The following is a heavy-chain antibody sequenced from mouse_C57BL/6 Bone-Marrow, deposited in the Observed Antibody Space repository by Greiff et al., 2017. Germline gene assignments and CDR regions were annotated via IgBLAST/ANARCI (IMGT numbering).Heavy chain of an antibody. CDR1: GFSLTSYG. D-gene: IGHD1-1*01. J-gene: IGHJ1*03. Sequence: VQLVESGPGLVQPSQSLSITCTVSGFSLTSYGVHWVRQSPGKGLEWLGVIWRGGSTDYNAAFMSSLSITQDNSKSHVFFKMNSLQADDTAIYYGATYGSIYGYVDVWGTGTTVTVSS. CDR2: IWRGGST. V-gene: IGHV2-5*01. CDR3: ATYGSIYGYVDV.